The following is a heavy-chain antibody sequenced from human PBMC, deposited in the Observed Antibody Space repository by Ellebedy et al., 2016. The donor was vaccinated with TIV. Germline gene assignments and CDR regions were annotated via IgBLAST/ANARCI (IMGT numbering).Heavy chain of an antibody. J-gene: IGHJ4*02. CDR3: ARWGGYSGNFQGPFGF. Sequence: AASVKVSCKTSGGTFSNSLINWVRQAPGQGLEWMGRMNPNLGLTTYTQKFQGRVTFTADRATSTFYMALRSLRSDGTAMYYWARWGGYSGNFQGPFGFWGQGTLVPVSS. V-gene: IGHV1-69*02. D-gene: IGHD5-12*01. CDR2: MNPNLGLT. CDR1: GGTFSNSL.